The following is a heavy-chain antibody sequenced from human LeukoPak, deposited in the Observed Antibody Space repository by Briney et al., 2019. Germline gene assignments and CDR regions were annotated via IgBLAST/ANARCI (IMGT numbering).Heavy chain of an antibody. CDR3: ARVWYDSGNHLYFYYGLDV. D-gene: IGHD3-22*01. Sequence: ASVKVSFKASGYTFTTYGITWVRQAPGRGREGMGWVSAYSGETDYAQSLQGRVTMTTDTSTSTAYMELTTLRSDDTAVYYCARVWYDSGNHLYFYYGLDVWGQGTTVTVSS. V-gene: IGHV1-18*01. J-gene: IGHJ6*02. CDR1: GYTFTTYG. CDR2: VSAYSGET.